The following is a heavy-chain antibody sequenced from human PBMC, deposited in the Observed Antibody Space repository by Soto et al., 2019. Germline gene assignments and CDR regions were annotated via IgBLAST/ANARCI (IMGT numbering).Heavy chain of an antibody. CDR1: GGTFNSYD. D-gene: IGHD3-22*01. V-gene: IGHV1-69*01. Sequence: QVQLVQSGAEVKKPGSSMKVSCKASGGTFNSYDINWVRQAPGQGLEWMGGIIPIVETPKYAQKFQGRVTITADESTNTVYMELSSLRSEDTAMYYCARLSRPNHYDTSVFFKDNWFDPWGQGTLVTVAS. CDR2: IIPIVETP. CDR3: ARLSRPNHYDTSVFFKDNWFDP. J-gene: IGHJ5*02.